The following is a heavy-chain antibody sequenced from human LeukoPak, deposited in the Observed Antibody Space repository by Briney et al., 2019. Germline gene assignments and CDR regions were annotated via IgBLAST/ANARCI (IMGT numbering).Heavy chain of an antibody. V-gene: IGHV3-23*01. D-gene: IGHD3-10*01. CDR3: AKDHRGSFNYGVDV. J-gene: IGHJ6*02. Sequence: GGSLRLSCAASGFTFSTYAMSWVRQTPEKGLEWVSAISGSGGSTYYADSVKGRFTISRDNSNNTLYLQMNSLRAEDTAVYYCAKDHRGSFNYGVDVWGRGTTVTVSS. CDR2: ISGSGGST. CDR1: GFTFSTYA.